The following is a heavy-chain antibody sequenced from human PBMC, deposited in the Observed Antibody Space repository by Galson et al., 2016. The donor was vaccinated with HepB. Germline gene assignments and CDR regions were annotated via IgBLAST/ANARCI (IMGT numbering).Heavy chain of an antibody. D-gene: IGHD1-26*01. J-gene: IGHJ5*02. V-gene: IGHV3-74*01. CDR2: INSDGSTT. CDR3: VNLGTTRT. Sequence: SLRLSCAASGFTFSRYAMTWVRQAPGKGLVWVSRINSDGSTTHYADSVEGRFTISRDNAKNTLYLQMNNLRAEDTAVYYCVNLGTTRTWGQGTQVTVSS. CDR1: GFTFSRYA.